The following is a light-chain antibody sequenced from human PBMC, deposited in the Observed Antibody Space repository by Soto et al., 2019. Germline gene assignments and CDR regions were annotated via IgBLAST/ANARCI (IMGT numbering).Light chain of an antibody. CDR2: AAS. CDR3: QQSFSALLFT. J-gene: IGKJ3*01. Sequence: DLQMTQSPSSLSASVGDRVTITCRASQSISRSLNWYQRKPGKAPKLLIYAASSLQSGVPSRFSGGGSGTDFTLTISSLQPEDFATYYCQQSFSALLFTFGPGTTVDIK. V-gene: IGKV1-39*01. CDR1: QSISRS.